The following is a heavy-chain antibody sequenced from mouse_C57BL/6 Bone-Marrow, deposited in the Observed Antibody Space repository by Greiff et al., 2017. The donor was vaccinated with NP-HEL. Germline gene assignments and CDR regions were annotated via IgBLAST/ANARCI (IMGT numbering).Heavy chain of an antibody. D-gene: IGHD1-1*01. CDR2: INPSNGGT. V-gene: IGHV1-53*01. CDR1: GYTFTSYW. CDR3: ARGNGSSYDDMDY. J-gene: IGHJ4*01. Sequence: QVQLQQSGTELVKPGASVKLSCKASGYTFTSYWMHWVKQRPGQGLEWIGNINPSNGGTNYNEKFKSKAKLTVDKSSSTAYMQLSSLTSEDSAVYYCARGNGSSYDDMDYWGQGTSVTVSS.